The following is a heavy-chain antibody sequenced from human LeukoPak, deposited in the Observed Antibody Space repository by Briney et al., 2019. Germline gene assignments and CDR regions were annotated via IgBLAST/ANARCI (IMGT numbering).Heavy chain of an antibody. CDR2: ISAYNGDT. J-gene: IGHJ4*02. V-gene: IGHV1-18*01. CDR3: ARDRYYYDSSGYYLFDY. Sequence: ASMKVSCKASGYTFRNYGISWLRQAPGQGLEWMGWISAYNGDTNFAQKFQGRVTMTTDTSTSTAYVELRSLRSDDTAVYYCARDRYYYDSSGYYLFDYWGQGTLVTVSS. D-gene: IGHD3-22*01. CDR1: GYTFRNYG.